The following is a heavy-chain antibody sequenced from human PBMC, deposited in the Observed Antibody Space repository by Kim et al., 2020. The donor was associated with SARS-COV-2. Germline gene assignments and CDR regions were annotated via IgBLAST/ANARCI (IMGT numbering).Heavy chain of an antibody. D-gene: IGHD3-9*01. J-gene: IGHJ2*01. CDR1: GGSISSYY. V-gene: IGHV4-59*08. Sequence: SETLSLTCTVSGGSISSYYWSWIRQPPGKGLEWVGYIYYSGSTNYNPALKSRVSISVDTSKNQFSLMLTSVTAADTAVYYCARNPVYDILTGYSYWCF. CDR2: IYYSGST. CDR3: ARNPVYDILTGYSYWCF.